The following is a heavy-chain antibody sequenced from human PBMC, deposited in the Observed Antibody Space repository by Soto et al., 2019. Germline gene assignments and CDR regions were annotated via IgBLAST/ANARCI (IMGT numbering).Heavy chain of an antibody. CDR2: FNPKAGDT. D-gene: IGHD2-21*02. CDR3: ATARTAIHSFYYYGMDV. V-gene: IGHV1-24*01. J-gene: IGHJ6*02. CDR1: GYTLTELS. Sequence: ASVKVSCKASGYTLTELSMHWVRQAPGKGLEWMGGFNPKAGDTSSAQTFQGRVTMTEDTSTDTAYMALNSLRSDATAVYYCATARTAIHSFYYYGMDVWGQGTTVTVSS.